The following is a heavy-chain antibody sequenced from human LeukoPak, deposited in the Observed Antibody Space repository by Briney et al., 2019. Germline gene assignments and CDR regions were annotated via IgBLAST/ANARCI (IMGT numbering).Heavy chain of an antibody. CDR3: AKDSGRYYDILTGYHDAFDI. D-gene: IGHD3-9*01. CDR2: IWYDGSNK. Sequence: GGSLRLSCAASGFTFSSYGMHWVRQAPGKGLEWVAVIWYDGSNKYYADSVKGRFTISRDSSKNTLYLQMNSLRAEDTAVYYCAKDSGRYYDILTGYHDAFDIWGQGTMVTVSS. J-gene: IGHJ3*02. V-gene: IGHV3-33*06. CDR1: GFTFSSYG.